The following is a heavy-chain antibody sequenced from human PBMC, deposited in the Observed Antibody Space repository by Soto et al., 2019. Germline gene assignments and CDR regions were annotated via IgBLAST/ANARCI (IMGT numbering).Heavy chain of an antibody. CDR2: VGANGFST. Sequence: EVQLLESGGGLVQPGGSLRVSCAASGFTFSTYAMNWVRQAPGKGLEWVAAVGANGFSTYYADSVKGRFTISRDNAKSTLYLQMSSLRAEATAMYYCAKGSQPLLYDYGLDVWGLGTTVTVSS. V-gene: IGHV3-23*01. CDR1: GFTFSTYA. D-gene: IGHD1-26*01. CDR3: AKGSQPLLYDYGLDV. J-gene: IGHJ6*02.